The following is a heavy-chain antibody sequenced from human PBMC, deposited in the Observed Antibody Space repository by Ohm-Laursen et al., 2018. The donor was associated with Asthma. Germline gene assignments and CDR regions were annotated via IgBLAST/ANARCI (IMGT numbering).Heavy chain of an antibody. CDR2: INPSGGST. D-gene: IGHD2-2*02. V-gene: IGHV1-46*01. Sequence: ASVKVSCKASGYTFTSYYMHWVRQAPGQGLEWMGIINPSGGSTSYAQKFQGRVTMTRGTSTSTVYMELSSLRSEDTAVYYCARAYTPGAGINWFDPWGQGTLVTVSS. J-gene: IGHJ5*02. CDR3: ARAYTPGAGINWFDP. CDR1: GYTFTSYY.